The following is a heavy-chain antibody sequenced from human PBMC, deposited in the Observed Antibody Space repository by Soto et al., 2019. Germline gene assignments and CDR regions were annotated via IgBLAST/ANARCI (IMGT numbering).Heavy chain of an antibody. CDR2: LSYSGST. CDR3: ARGVLH. CDR1: GGSISSGGYY. Sequence: QVQLQESGPGLVQPSQTLSLTCTVSGGSISSGGYYWSWIRQHQGTGLEWIGHLSYSGSTDYNTSLKSRVTRSVDTSRNKFSLRVNSVTAADTAEYYCARGVLHWGQGTLVTVSS. J-gene: IGHJ4*01. V-gene: IGHV4-31*03.